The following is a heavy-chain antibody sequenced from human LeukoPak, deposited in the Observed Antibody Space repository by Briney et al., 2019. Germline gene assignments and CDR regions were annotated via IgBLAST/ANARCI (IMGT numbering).Heavy chain of an antibody. CDR2: IYYSRGT. D-gene: IGHD5-24*01. Sequence: SETLSLTCTVSGGSISSSSYYWGWIRQPPRKGLEWIGSIYYSRGTYYNPSLKSRVTISVDTSKNHFSLKLSSVTAADTAVYYCAFRRDGYKGGNWFDPWGQGILVTVSS. J-gene: IGHJ5*02. V-gene: IGHV4-39*02. CDR3: AFRRDGYKGGNWFDP. CDR1: GGSISSSSYY.